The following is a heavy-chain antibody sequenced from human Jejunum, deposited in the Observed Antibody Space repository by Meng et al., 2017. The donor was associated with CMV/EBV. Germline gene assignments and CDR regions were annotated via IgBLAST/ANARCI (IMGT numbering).Heavy chain of an antibody. Sequence: CAASGFTFSKYWMHWVRQAPGKELVLVSRINADGSSTNYADFVKGRFTISRDNAKNTLYLQMNSLRVEDTAVYYCARLFVDTPYFDYWGQGILVTVSS. CDR2: INADGSST. CDR3: ARLFVDTPYFDY. D-gene: IGHD2-15*01. V-gene: IGHV3-74*01. J-gene: IGHJ4*02. CDR1: GFTFSKYW.